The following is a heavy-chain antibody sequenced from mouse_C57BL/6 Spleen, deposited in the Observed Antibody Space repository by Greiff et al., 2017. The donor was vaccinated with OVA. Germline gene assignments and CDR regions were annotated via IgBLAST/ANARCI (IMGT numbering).Heavy chain of an antibody. CDR3: ARYGNDDYFDY. CDR2: IRNKANGYTT. V-gene: IGHV7-3*01. Sequence: EVQGVESGGGLVQPGGSLSLSCAASGFTFTDYYMSWVRQPPGKALEWLGFIRNKANGYTTESSASVKGRFTISRDNSQSILYLQMNALRAEDSATYYCARYGNDDYFDYWGQGTTLTVSS. D-gene: IGHD2-2*01. J-gene: IGHJ2*01. CDR1: GFTFTDYY.